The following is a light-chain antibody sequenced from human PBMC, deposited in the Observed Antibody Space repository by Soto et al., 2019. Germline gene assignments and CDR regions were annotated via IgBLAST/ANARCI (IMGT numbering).Light chain of an antibody. V-gene: IGKV3-15*01. CDR2: GAS. CDR3: QQYNNWLGA. CDR1: ESVSSN. Sequence: EIVMTQSPATLSVSPGERVTLSCGASESVSSNLAWYQQKPGQTPRLLIYGASTRATGVPARFSGSGSGTEFTLTISSLQSEDSAVYYCQQYNNWLGAFGQGTQVEIK. J-gene: IGKJ1*01.